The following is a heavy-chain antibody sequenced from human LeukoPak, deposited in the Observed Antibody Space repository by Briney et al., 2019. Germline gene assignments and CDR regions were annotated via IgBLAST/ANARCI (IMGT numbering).Heavy chain of an antibody. CDR2: INPNSGGT. D-gene: IGHD6-6*01. J-gene: IGHJ4*02. CDR1: GYTFTGYY. V-gene: IGHV1-2*02. Sequence: ASVKVSCKASGYTFTGYYMHWVRQAPGQGLEWMGWINPNSGGTNYAQKFQGRVTMTRDTSISTAYMELSRLRSDDTAVYYCARDSSSSPSYFDYWGQGTLVTVSS. CDR3: ARDSSSSPSYFDY.